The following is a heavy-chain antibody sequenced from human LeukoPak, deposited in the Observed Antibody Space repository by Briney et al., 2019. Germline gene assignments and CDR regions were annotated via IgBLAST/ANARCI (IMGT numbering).Heavy chain of an antibody. Sequence: SETLSLTCTVSGGSISRYYWSWIRQPPGKGLEWIGYIYYSGSTKYNPSLKSRVTISVDTSKNQFSLKLSSVTAADTAVYYCARSEGSGSYFDYWGQGTLVTASS. J-gene: IGHJ4*02. V-gene: IGHV4-59*01. D-gene: IGHD3-10*01. CDR3: ARSEGSGSYFDY. CDR2: IYYSGST. CDR1: GGSISRYY.